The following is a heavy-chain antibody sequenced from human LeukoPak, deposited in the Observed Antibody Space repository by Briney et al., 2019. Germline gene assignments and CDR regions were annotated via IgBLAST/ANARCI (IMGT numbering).Heavy chain of an antibody. Sequence: GGSLRLSCAASGFTFSDYYMSWIRQAPGKGLEWVSYISSSGSTIYYADSVKGRFTISRDNVANSLQLQMNSLRVEDTAVYYCARAQRVSTSGPPYYYHGMDVWGQGTTVIVSS. CDR3: ARAQRVSTSGPPYYYHGMDV. D-gene: IGHD3-10*01. CDR2: ISSSGSTI. J-gene: IGHJ6*02. CDR1: GFTFSDYY. V-gene: IGHV3-11*01.